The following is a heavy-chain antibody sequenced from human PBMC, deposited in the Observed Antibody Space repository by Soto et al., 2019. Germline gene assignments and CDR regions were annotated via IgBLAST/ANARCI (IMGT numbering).Heavy chain of an antibody. J-gene: IGHJ4*02. CDR3: ARPPFYGLGDY. CDR2: IYYSGST. V-gene: IGHV4-39*01. D-gene: IGHD4-17*01. Sequence: QLQLQESGPGLVKPSETLSLTCTVSGGSISSSSYYWGWIRQPPGKGLEWIGSIYYSGSTYYNPSLKSRVTISVDTSKNQFSLKLSSVTAADTAVYYCARPPFYGLGDYWGQGTLVTVSS. CDR1: GGSISSSSYY.